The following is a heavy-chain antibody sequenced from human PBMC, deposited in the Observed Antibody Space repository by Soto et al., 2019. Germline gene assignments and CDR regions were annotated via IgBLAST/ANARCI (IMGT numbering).Heavy chain of an antibody. J-gene: IGHJ4*02. CDR3: ARADSGFSGSHYIDYFNY. D-gene: IGHD1-26*01. Sequence: SVKVSCKASGGTFSSYTISWVRQAPGQGLKWMGTIIPILGIANYAQKFQGRVTFTRDTSAGTVYVQLSSLTSEDTAVYYCARADSGFSGSHYIDYFNYCGQGALVTVSS. CDR2: IIPILGIA. CDR1: GGTFSSYT. V-gene: IGHV1-69*02.